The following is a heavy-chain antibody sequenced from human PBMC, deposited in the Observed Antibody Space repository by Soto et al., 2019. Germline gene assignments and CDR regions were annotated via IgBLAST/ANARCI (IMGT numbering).Heavy chain of an antibody. D-gene: IGHD6-19*01. CDR2: INPGLGST. V-gene: IGHV1-46*01. Sequence: ASVKVSCKASGYTFTSYHIHWVRQAPGQGLEWMGIINPGLGSTSYAQKFQGRVTMTRDTSARTVYMELSSLKSNDTAVYYCATGRSDSGWYEEHFWGRGTLVTVSS. CDR1: GYTFTSYH. J-gene: IGHJ4*02. CDR3: ATGRSDSGWYEEHF.